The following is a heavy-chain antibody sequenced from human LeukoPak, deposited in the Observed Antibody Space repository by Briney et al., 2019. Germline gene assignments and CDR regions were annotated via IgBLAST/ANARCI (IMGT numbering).Heavy chain of an antibody. Sequence: SETLSLTCTVSGGSISSYYWSWIRQPAGKGLEWIGRIDNSGSTNYNPSLKSRVTISVDKFKNQFSLKVSSVTAADTAVYYCARVAPSGYYYMDVWGKGTTVTVSS. CDR1: GGSISSYY. J-gene: IGHJ6*03. V-gene: IGHV4-4*07. D-gene: IGHD6-25*01. CDR2: IDNSGST. CDR3: ARVAPSGYYYMDV.